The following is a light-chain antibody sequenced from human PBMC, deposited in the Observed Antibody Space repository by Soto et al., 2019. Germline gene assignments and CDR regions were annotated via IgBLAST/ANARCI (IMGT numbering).Light chain of an antibody. CDR1: QSVSSSY. Sequence: EIVLTQSPGTLSLSPGERATLSCRASQSVSSSYLAWYQQKPGQAPRLLISGPSARATGIPDRFSGSGSGTDFTRTISRLEPEDCAVYYCQQDGSSPLYTFGQGTKLASK. CDR2: GPS. CDR3: QQDGSSPLYT. J-gene: IGKJ2*01. V-gene: IGKV3-20*01.